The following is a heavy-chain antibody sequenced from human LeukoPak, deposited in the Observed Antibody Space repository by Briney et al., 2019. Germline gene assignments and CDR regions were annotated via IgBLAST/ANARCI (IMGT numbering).Heavy chain of an antibody. CDR3: ARGTIYFDY. J-gene: IGHJ4*02. CDR1: GGFISDYY. CDR2: IYHTGNT. D-gene: IGHD3-3*01. V-gene: IGHV4-59*12. Sequence: SETLSLTCSVSGGFISDYYWSCIRQPPGRGLEWIGYIYHTGNTHYNPSLKSRVTISVDTSKNQFSLKLSSVTAADTAVYYCARGTIYFDYCGQGTLVTVSS.